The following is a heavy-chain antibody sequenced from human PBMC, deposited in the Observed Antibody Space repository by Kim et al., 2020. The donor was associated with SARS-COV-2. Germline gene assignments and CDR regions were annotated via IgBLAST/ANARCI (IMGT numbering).Heavy chain of an antibody. V-gene: IGHV4-59*08. J-gene: IGHJ6*02. CDR2: IYFSGST. D-gene: IGHD3-16*01. Sequence: SETLSLTCTVSGGSMSSYYWSWIRQSPGKGLEWIGYIYFSGSTTYSPSFKSRVTISVDTSKNQFSLNLTSVTAADTAVYYCARLNWTYVLTYYFYGLDVWSQGTSVTVS. CDR3: ARLNWTYVLTYYFYGLDV. CDR1: GGSMSSYY.